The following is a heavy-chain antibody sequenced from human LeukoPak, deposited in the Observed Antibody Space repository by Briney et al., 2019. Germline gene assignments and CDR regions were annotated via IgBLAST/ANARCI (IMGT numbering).Heavy chain of an antibody. D-gene: IGHD6-19*01. V-gene: IGHV4-59*01. J-gene: IGHJ4*02. Sequence: TSETLSLTCTVSGGSISSYYWSWIRQPPGKGLEWIGFIYYSGSANYNPSLKSRVTISVDTSKNQFSLKLNSVTAADTAVYYCARGYGYSSGWLDYWGQGTLVTVSS. CDR3: ARGYGYSSGWLDY. CDR2: IYYSGSA. CDR1: GGSISSYY.